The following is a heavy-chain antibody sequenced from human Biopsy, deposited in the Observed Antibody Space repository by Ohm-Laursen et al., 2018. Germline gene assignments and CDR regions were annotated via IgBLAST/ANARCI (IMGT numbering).Heavy chain of an antibody. V-gene: IGHV1-69*01. CDR1: GGTFSSFG. Sequence: SSVKVSCKPSGGTFSSFGISWVRQAPGQGLEWMGEINSMFGTTNYAQTFQGRVTITADESTRTAYMEVSSLRSEDTAVYYCAKRGVERGRPLAYWGQGTLVTVSS. CDR3: AKRGVERGRPLAY. J-gene: IGHJ4*02. D-gene: IGHD1-1*01. CDR2: INSMFGTT.